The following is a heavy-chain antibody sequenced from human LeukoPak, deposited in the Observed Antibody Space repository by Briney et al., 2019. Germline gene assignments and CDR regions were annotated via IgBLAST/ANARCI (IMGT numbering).Heavy chain of an antibody. CDR1: GGSFRDYY. V-gene: IGHV4-34*01. CDR3: ARGYGSGSYYEY. D-gene: IGHD3-10*01. CDR2: VNRGGST. J-gene: IGHJ4*02. Sequence: SETLSLTCAVYGGSFRDYYWSWVRQPSGKGLEWIGEVNRGGSTTYNPSLKSRVTILVDTSKNQFSLKLSSVTAADTAVYYCARGYGSGSYYEYWGQGTLVTVSS.